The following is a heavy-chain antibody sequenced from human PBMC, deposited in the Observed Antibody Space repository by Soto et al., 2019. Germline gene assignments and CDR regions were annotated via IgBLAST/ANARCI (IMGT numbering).Heavy chain of an antibody. CDR3: AKIGVDTAIYYYYYYGMDV. D-gene: IGHD5-18*01. V-gene: IGHV3-23*01. Sequence: GGSLRLSCAASGFTFSSYAMSWVRQAPGKGLEWVSAISGSGGSTYYADSVKGRFTISRDNSKNTLYLQMNSLRAEDTAVYYRAKIGVDTAIYYYYYYGMDVWGQGTTVTVSS. CDR1: GFTFSSYA. CDR2: ISGSGGST. J-gene: IGHJ6*02.